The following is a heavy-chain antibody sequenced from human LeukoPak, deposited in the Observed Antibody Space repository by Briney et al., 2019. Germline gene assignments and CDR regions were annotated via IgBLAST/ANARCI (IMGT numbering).Heavy chain of an antibody. CDR2: INPNSGGT. CDR1: GYTFTGYY. Sequence: GASVKVSCKASGYTFTGYYMHWVRQAPGQGLEWMGWINPNSGGTNYAQKFQGRVTMTRDTSISTAYMELSRLRSDDTAVYYCARAHRNTMVRGETGGRWFDPWAREPWSPSPQ. J-gene: IGHJ5*02. D-gene: IGHD3-10*01. CDR3: ARAHRNTMVRGETGGRWFDP. V-gene: IGHV1-2*02.